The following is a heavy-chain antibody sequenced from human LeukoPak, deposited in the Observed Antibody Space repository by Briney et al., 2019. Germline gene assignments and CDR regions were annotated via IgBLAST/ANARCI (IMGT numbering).Heavy chain of an antibody. J-gene: IGHJ4*02. Sequence: SGSGPTLVNPTQTLTLTCTFSGFSLSTSGMCVSWIRQPPEKALEWLALIDRDDDKYYSTSLKTRLTISKDTSKNQVVLTMTNMDPVDTATYYCARIPSSSWTFDYWGQGTLVTVSS. D-gene: IGHD6-13*01. V-gene: IGHV2-70*01. CDR2: IDRDDDK. CDR3: ARIPSSSWTFDY. CDR1: GFSLSTSGMC.